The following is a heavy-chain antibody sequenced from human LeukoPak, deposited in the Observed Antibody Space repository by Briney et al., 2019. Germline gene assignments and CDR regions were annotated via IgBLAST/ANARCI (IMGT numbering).Heavy chain of an antibody. CDR1: GFTVSSNY. CDR2: IYSGGST. CDR3: ASNVDIVARGAFDI. Sequence: GGSLRLSCAASGFTVSSNYMSWVRQAPGKGLEWVSVIYSGGSTYYADSVKGRFTISRDNSKNTLYLQMNSLRAEDTAVYYCASNVDIVARGAFDIWGQGTMVTVSS. V-gene: IGHV3-53*01. D-gene: IGHD5-12*01. J-gene: IGHJ3*02.